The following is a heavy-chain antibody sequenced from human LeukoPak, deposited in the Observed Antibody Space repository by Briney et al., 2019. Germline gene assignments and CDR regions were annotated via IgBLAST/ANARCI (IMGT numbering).Heavy chain of an antibody. CDR2: ISYDGGDK. CDR1: GFSFNNYA. Sequence: GKSLRLSCAASGFSFNNYAMYWVRQAPGKGLEWVALISYDGGDKYYAESMKGRITISRDNAENTLYLQKNNLRPDDTAFYFCVKEGVEYSYSYGDYWGQGTLVTVSS. V-gene: IGHV3-30*18. D-gene: IGHD3-16*01. CDR3: VKEGVEYSYSYGDY. J-gene: IGHJ4*02.